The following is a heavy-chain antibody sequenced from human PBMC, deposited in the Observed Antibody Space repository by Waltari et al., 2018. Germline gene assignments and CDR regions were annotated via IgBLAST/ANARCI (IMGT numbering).Heavy chain of an antibody. J-gene: IGHJ4*02. D-gene: IGHD1-26*01. CDR3: ARRSSGATRRYFDY. V-gene: IGHV4-39*01. Sequence: QPQLQESVPGLVKPSETLSLTCTVSGVSISSSSYYWGWVRQPPGKGLEWIGSIYYSGNTYYNPSLKSRVNISVDTSKNQFSLTVRSVTAADTAVYYCARRSSGATRRYFDYWGQGTLVTVSS. CDR1: GVSISSSSYY. CDR2: IYYSGNT.